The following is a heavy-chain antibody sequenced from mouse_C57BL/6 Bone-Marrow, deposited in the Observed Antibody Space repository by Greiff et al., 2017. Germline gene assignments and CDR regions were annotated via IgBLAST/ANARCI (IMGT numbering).Heavy chain of an antibody. CDR3: ARNYYVSSYLAWFAY. Sequence: EVQRVESGPELVKPGASVKISCKASGYSFTGYYMHWVKQSSEKSLEWIGEINPSTGGTSYNQKFKGKATLTVDKSSSTAYMQLKSLTSEDSAVYYCARNYYVSSYLAWFAYWGQGTLVTVSA. CDR1: GYSFTGYY. J-gene: IGHJ3*01. V-gene: IGHV1-43*01. CDR2: INPSTGGT. D-gene: IGHD1-1*01.